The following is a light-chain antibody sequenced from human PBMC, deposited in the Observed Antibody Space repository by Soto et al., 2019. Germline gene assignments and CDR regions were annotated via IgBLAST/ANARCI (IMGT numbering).Light chain of an antibody. CDR1: QSISSY. CDR2: AAS. Sequence: EIQVTQSTSSRSASVGDRVTITCRASQSISSYLNWYQQKPGKAPKLLIYAASSLQSGVPSRFSGSGSGTDFTLTISSLQPEDFATYYCQQSYSTPLTFGGGTKVDIK. J-gene: IGKJ4*01. CDR3: QQSYSTPLT. V-gene: IGKV1-39*01.